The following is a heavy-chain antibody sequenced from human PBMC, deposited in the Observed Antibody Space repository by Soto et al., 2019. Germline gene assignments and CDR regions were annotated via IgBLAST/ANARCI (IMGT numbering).Heavy chain of an antibody. Sequence: SETLSLTCTVSGGPISSGDYYWSWIRQPPGKGLEWIGYIYHSGSTYYNPSLKSRVTISVDRSNSQLSLRLSSVTAADTAVYYCVTYSGTYYVYWGPGTLVTVSS. CDR1: GGPISSGDYY. CDR2: IYHSGST. CDR3: VTYSGTYYVY. D-gene: IGHD1-26*01. V-gene: IGHV4-30-2*02. J-gene: IGHJ4*02.